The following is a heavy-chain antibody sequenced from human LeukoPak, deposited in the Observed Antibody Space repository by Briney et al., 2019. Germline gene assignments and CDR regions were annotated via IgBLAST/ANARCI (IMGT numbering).Heavy chain of an antibody. CDR2: ISYDGSNK. J-gene: IGHJ4*02. CDR1: GFTFSSYA. CDR3: AKHTISILTGYTLFDY. V-gene: IGHV3-30*04. D-gene: IGHD3-9*01. Sequence: GSLRLSCAASGFTFSSYAMHWVRQAPGKGLEWVAVISYDGSNKYYADSVKGRFTISRDNSKNTLSLQMNSLSAEDTAVYYCAKHTISILTGYTLFDYWGQGTLVTVSS.